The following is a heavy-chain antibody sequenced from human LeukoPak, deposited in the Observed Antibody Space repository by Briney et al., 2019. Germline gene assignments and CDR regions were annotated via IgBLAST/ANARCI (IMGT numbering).Heavy chain of an antibody. CDR3: AKEYRVRVSLANNWFDP. Sequence: GGSLRLSCAASGFTFSNYAMTWVRQAPGKGLEWVSAMSDSDDSTYYADSVKGRFTISRDNSKNTLYLQMKSLRVEDTAVYYCAKEYRVRVSLANNWFDPWGQGTLVTVSS. J-gene: IGHJ5*02. CDR2: MSDSDDST. CDR1: GFTFSNYA. V-gene: IGHV3-23*01. D-gene: IGHD1-26*01.